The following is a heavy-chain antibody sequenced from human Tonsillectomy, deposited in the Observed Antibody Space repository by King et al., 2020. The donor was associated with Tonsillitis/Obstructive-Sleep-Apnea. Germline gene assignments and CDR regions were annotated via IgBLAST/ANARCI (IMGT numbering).Heavy chain of an antibody. V-gene: IGHV4-59*08. J-gene: IGHJ6*02. D-gene: IGHD3-22*01. CDR1: GGSISSYY. Sequence: VQLQESGPGLVKPSETLSLTCTVSGGSISSYYWSWIRPPPGKGLEWIGYMYYSGSTNYNPSLKSRVTISVETSKNQFSLKVSSVTAADTAVYYCARHPTYYYDSSGYRYGMDVWGQGTTVTVSS. CDR2: MYYSGST. CDR3: ARHPTYYYDSSGYRYGMDV.